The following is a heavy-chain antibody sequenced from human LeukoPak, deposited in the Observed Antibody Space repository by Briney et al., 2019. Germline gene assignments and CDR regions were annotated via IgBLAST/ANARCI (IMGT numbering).Heavy chain of an antibody. CDR2: IYYTGST. CDR1: GGSISSGGYF. D-gene: IGHD3-22*01. CDR3: ARAARGYLYYFDY. Sequence: PSETLSLTCTVSGGSISSGGYFWSWIRQHPGKDLEWIGYIYYTGSTYYNPSLKSRVAMSLDTSKNQSSLKLSSVTAADTAVYCCARAARGYLYYFDYWGQGTLVTVSS. J-gene: IGHJ4*02. V-gene: IGHV4-31*03.